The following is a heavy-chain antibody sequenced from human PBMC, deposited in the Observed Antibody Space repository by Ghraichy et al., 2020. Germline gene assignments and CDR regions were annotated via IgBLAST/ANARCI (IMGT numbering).Heavy chain of an antibody. J-gene: IGHJ4*02. CDR1: GFTFSSYG. CDR3: AAPFLMTTVVTPGY. D-gene: IGHD4-23*01. Sequence: LLLTCAASGFTFSSYGMHWVRQAPGKGLEWVAVISYDGSNKYYADSVKGRFTISRDNSKNTLYLQMNSLRAEDTAVYYCAAPFLMTTVVTPGYWGQGTLVTVSS. V-gene: IGHV3-30*03. CDR2: ISYDGSNK.